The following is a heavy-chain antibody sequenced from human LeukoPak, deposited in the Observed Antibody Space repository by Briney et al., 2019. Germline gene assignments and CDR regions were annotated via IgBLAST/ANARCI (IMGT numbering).Heavy chain of an antibody. V-gene: IGHV3-66*02. CDR2: LYHGGST. D-gene: IGHD3-10*01. CDR1: GVIVRSNY. Sequence: GGSLRLSCVGSGVIVRSNYMTWVRQAPGKGLEWVSILYHGGSTYYADSVKGRFTISRDNSKNTLYLELHSLRTEDTAVYYCARARRSGGITMIRGVKDRGWFDPWGQGTLVTVSS. J-gene: IGHJ5*02. CDR3: ARARRSGGITMIRGVKDRGWFDP.